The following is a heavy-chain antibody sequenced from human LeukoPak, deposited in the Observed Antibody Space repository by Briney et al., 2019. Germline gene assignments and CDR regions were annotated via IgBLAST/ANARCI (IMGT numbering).Heavy chain of an antibody. Sequence: SVKVSCKASGGTFSSYAISWVRQAPGQGLEWMGGIIPIFGTANYAQMFQGRVTITADESTSTAYMELSSLRSEDTAVYYCARGGYYYDSSGYSHLPDYWGQGTLVTVSA. J-gene: IGHJ4*02. V-gene: IGHV1-69*13. D-gene: IGHD3-22*01. CDR1: GGTFSSYA. CDR3: ARGGYYYDSSGYSHLPDY. CDR2: IIPIFGTA.